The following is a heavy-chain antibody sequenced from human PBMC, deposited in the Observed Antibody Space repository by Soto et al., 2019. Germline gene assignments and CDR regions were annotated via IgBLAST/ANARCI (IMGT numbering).Heavy chain of an antibody. CDR3: AVDYGSGSATYDAFDI. CDR2: MNPNSGNT. V-gene: IGHV1-8*01. Sequence: ASVKVSCKASGYTFASYDINWVRQATGQGLEWMGWMNPNSGNTGYAQKFQGRVTMTRNTSISTAYMELSSLRSEDTAVYYCAVDYGSGSATYDAFDIWGKGTMVTVSS. J-gene: IGHJ3*02. D-gene: IGHD3-10*01. CDR1: GYTFASYD.